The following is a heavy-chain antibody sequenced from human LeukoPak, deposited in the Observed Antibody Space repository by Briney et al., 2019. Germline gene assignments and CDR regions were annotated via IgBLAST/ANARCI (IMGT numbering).Heavy chain of an antibody. CDR3: ARGLYSSGWSY. CDR2: INPSGGST. D-gene: IGHD6-19*01. Sequence: ASVKVSSKASGYTFTSYYMHAVPQAPGQGLEWRGIINPSGGSTSYAQKFQGRVTMTRDTSTSTVYMELSSLRSEDTAVYYCARGLYSSGWSYWGQGTLVTVSS. J-gene: IGHJ4*02. V-gene: IGHV1-46*01. CDR1: GYTFTSYY.